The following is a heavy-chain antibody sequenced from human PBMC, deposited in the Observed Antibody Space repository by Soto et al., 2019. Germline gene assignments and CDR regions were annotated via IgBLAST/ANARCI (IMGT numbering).Heavy chain of an antibody. Sequence: SETQSLTCAVSGYSIGTGVNWAWIRQPPGKGLEWIGSIYHSGSTYYNRSLKSRVTISSDASKNQIYLNLSSVTAADTALYYWERDWGTGVDQLGPWGQGTLVT. CDR3: ERDWGTGVDQLGP. CDR2: IYHSGST. D-gene: IGHD2-2*01. J-gene: IGHJ5*02. CDR1: GYSIGTGVN. V-gene: IGHV4-38-2*02.